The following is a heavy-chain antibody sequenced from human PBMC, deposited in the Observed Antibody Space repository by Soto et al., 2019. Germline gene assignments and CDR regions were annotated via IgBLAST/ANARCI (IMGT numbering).Heavy chain of an antibody. Sequence: EVQLLESGGGLVQPGGSLRLSCAASGFTFSSYAMSWVRQAPGKGLEWVSAISGSGGYTYFADSVKGRFTISRDNSKTTLYLQMNSLRAEDTAVYYCAKGRLAALFDPWGQGTLVSVSS. J-gene: IGHJ5*02. CDR3: AKGRLAALFDP. V-gene: IGHV3-23*01. CDR2: ISGSGGYT. CDR1: GFTFSSYA.